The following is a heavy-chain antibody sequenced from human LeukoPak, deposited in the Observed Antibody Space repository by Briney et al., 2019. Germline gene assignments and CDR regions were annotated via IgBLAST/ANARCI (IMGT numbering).Heavy chain of an antibody. Sequence: GGSLRLSCAASGFTFSSYSMNWVRQAPGKGLEWVSSISSSSSYIYYADSVKGRFTISRDNSKNTLYLQMNSLRAEDTAVYYCAKEMYDYYYGMDVWGQGTTVTVSS. CDR1: GFTFSSYS. V-gene: IGHV3-21*01. CDR2: ISSSSSYI. CDR3: AKEMYDYYYGMDV. J-gene: IGHJ6*02.